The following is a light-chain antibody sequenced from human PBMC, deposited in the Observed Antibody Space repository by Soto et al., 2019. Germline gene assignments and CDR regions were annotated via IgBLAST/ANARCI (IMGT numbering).Light chain of an antibody. CDR1: QSVCSSY. V-gene: IGKV3-20*01. J-gene: IGKJ1*01. Sequence: EIVLTQSPGTLSLSPGERATLSCRASQSVCSSYLAWYQQKPGQAPRLLIYGASSRATGIPDRFSGSGSGTDFTLTISRLEPEDFAVYYCQQYGSWPRTFGQGTKVEIK. CDR3: QQYGSWPRT. CDR2: GAS.